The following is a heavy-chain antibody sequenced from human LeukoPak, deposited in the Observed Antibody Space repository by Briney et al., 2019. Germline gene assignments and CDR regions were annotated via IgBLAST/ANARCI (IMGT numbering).Heavy chain of an antibody. J-gene: IGHJ4*02. D-gene: IGHD3-22*01. V-gene: IGHV3-23*01. CDR3: AKDLGAVITTYYFDY. Sequence: GGSLRLSCAASGFTFSSYAMSWVRQAPGKGLERVSAISGSGGSTYYADSVKGRFTISRDNSKNTLYLQMNSLRAEDTAVYYCAKDLGAVITTYYFDYWGQGTLVTVSS. CDR1: GFTFSSYA. CDR2: ISGSGGST.